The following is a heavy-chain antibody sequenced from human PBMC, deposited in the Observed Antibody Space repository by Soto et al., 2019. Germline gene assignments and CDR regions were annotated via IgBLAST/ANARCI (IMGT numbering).Heavy chain of an antibody. CDR2: IYDSESA. V-gene: IGHV4-31*03. Sequence: QVQLQESGPGLVKASQTLSLICSVSGESISSGGYYWSWIRHHPGKGLEWIGYIYDSESAYYNPSLEDRVTISMDTSKNHFAMKLSSVTAADPAVYYCARASSSSSAADYWGQGTLITVSS. D-gene: IGHD6-6*01. CDR3: ARASSSSSAADY. CDR1: GESISSGGYY. J-gene: IGHJ4*02.